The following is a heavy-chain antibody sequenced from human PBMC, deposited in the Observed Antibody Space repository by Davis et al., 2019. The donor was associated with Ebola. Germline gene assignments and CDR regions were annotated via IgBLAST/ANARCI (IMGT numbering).Heavy chain of an antibody. CDR2: IYSAGLT. CDR3: ATDSSGYNYERLYYTYYMDV. Sequence: GESLKISCAASEFLVSSNYMSWVRQAPGKGLEWVSIIYSAGLTYYANPVKGRFTISRHNSKNTMYLEMNNLRADDTAIYYCATDSSGYNYERLYYTYYMDVWGRGTTVSVSS. D-gene: IGHD3-22*01. V-gene: IGHV3-53*01. J-gene: IGHJ6*03. CDR1: EFLVSSNY.